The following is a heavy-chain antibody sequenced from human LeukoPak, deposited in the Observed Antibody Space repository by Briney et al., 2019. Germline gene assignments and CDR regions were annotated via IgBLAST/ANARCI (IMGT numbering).Heavy chain of an antibody. Sequence: PGGSLRLSCAASGFTFSSYGMHWVHQAPGKGLEWVAFIRYDGSNKYYADSVKGRFTISRDNSKNTLYLQMNSLRAEDTAVYYCAKVDWNDVGAFDIWGQGTMVTVSS. CDR1: GFTFSSYG. V-gene: IGHV3-30*02. CDR2: IRYDGSNK. CDR3: AKVDWNDVGAFDI. D-gene: IGHD1-1*01. J-gene: IGHJ3*02.